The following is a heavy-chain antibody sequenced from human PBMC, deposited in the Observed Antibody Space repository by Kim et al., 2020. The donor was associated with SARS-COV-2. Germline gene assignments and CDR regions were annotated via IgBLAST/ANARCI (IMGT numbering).Heavy chain of an antibody. Sequence: ASVKVSCKVSGYTLTELSMHWVRQAPGKGLEWMGGFDPEDGETIYAQKFQGRVTMTEDTSTDTAYMELSSLRSEDTAVYYCATLPFTLYGMDVWGQGTTVTVSS. J-gene: IGHJ6*02. CDR2: FDPEDGET. CDR3: ATLPFTLYGMDV. D-gene: IGHD2-15*01. CDR1: GYTLTELS. V-gene: IGHV1-24*01.